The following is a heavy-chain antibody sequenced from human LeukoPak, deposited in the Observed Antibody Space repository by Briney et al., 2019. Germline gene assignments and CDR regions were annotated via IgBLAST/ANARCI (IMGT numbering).Heavy chain of an antibody. CDR1: GFTFSSYA. D-gene: IGHD6-19*01. Sequence: GGSLRLSCAASGFTFSSYAMTWVRQAPGKGLEWVSAISGSGGSTYYADSVKGRFTISRGNSKNTLFLRMNSLRAEDTAVYYCAKDSIVVAGTGNFDYWGQGTLVTVSS. J-gene: IGHJ4*02. CDR2: ISGSGGST. CDR3: AKDSIVVAGTGNFDY. V-gene: IGHV3-23*01.